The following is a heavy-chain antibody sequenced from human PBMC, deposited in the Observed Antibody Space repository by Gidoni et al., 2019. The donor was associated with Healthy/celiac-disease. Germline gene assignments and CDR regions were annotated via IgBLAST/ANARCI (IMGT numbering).Heavy chain of an antibody. V-gene: IGHV4-31*03. Sequence: QVQLQESGPGLVKPSQSLSLTGTVSGGSISSGGYYWSWIRQHPGKGLEWIGYIYYSGSTYYNPSLKSRVTISVDTSKNQFSLKLSSVTSADTAVYYCARVRYCSSTSCYDETNDAFDIWGQGTMVTVSS. CDR3: ARVRYCSSTSCYDETNDAFDI. D-gene: IGHD2-2*01. CDR1: GGSISSGGYY. J-gene: IGHJ3*02. CDR2: IYYSGST.